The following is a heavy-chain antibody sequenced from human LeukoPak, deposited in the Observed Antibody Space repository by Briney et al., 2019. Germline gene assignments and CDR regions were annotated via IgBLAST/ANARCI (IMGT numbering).Heavy chain of an antibody. J-gene: IGHJ4*02. CDR1: GFTFSNYP. D-gene: IGHD1-26*01. Sequence: GGSLRLSCAASGFTFSNYPMHWVRQAPGKGLEWVAVISYDGTNKYYADSVKGRFTISRDDSKNTLYVQMNSLRSEDTAVYYCARDAEWEGPDYWGQGTLVTVSS. CDR2: ISYDGTNK. CDR3: ARDAEWEGPDY. V-gene: IGHV3-30-3*01.